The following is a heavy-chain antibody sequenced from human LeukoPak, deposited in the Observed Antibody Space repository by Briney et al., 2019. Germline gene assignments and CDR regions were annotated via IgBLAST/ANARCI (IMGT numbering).Heavy chain of an antibody. CDR1: GFTFSSYS. CDR2: ISSSSSYI. Sequence: SGGSLRLSCAASGFTFSSYSMNWVRQAPGKGLEWVSSISSSSSYIYYADSVKGRFTISRDNAKNLLYLQMNSLRAEDTAVYYCARGQWDIVVVVAAKGFDYWGQGTLVTVSS. V-gene: IGHV3-21*01. D-gene: IGHD2-15*01. CDR3: ARGQWDIVVVVAAKGFDY. J-gene: IGHJ4*02.